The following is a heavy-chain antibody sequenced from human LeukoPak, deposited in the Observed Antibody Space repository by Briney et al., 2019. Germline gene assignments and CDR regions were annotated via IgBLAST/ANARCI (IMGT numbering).Heavy chain of an antibody. CDR1: GGSISSSSYY. Sequence: SETLSLTCTVSGGSISSSSYYWGWIRQPPGKGLEWIGSIYYSGSTYYNPSLKSRVTISVDTSKNQFSLKLSSVTAADTAVYYCARHPIGYSYGPEYYFDYWGQGTLVTVSS. CDR3: ARHPIGYSYGPEYYFDY. V-gene: IGHV4-39*01. CDR2: IYYSGST. D-gene: IGHD5-18*01. J-gene: IGHJ4*02.